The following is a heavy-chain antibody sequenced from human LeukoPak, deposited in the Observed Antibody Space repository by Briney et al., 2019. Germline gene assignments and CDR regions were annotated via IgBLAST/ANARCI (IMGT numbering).Heavy chain of an antibody. CDR2: IIPIFGTA. D-gene: IGHD5-12*01. J-gene: IGHJ6*03. CDR3: ARTGGGGYDENYYFYYYMDV. CDR1: GGTFTSYA. V-gene: IGHV1-69*05. Sequence: SVKVSCKASGGTFTSYAISWVRQAPGQGLEWRGGIIPIFGTANYAQKFQGRVTITTDGSTSTAYMELSSLRSEDTAVYYCARTGGGGYDENYYFYYYMDVWGKGTTVTVSS.